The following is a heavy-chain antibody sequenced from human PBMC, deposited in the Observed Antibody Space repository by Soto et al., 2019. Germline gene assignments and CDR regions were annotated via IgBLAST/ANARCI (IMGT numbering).Heavy chain of an antibody. V-gene: IGHV3-11*01. CDR3: ARDPSSGWYGYFQH. CDR1: GFTFSDYY. Sequence: KPGGSLRLSCAASGFTFSDYYMSWIRQAPGKGLEWVSYISSSGSTIYYADSVKGRFTISRDNAKNSLYLQMNSLRAEDTAVYYCARDPSSGWYGYFQHWGQGTLVTVSS. D-gene: IGHD6-19*01. CDR2: ISSSGSTI. J-gene: IGHJ1*01.